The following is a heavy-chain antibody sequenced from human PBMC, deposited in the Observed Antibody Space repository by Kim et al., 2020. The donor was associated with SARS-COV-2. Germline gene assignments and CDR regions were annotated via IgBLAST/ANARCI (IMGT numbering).Heavy chain of an antibody. V-gene: IGHV3-23*01. CDR2: T. J-gene: IGHJ4*02. Sequence: TSYADSVKGRFTGSRDNSHNTLDRQLSSLRAEDTAMYYCARDGYNFIPFDSWGQGTLVIVSS. CDR3: ARDGYNFIPFDS. D-gene: IGHD5-18*01.